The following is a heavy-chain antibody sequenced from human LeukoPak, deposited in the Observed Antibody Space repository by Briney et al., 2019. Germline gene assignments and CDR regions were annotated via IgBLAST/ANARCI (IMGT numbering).Heavy chain of an antibody. CDR2: ISAYNGNT. J-gene: IGHJ5*02. Sequence: ASVKVSCKASGYTFTSYGISWVRQAPGQGLEWMGWISAYNGNTNYAQKLQGRVTMTTDTSTSAAYMELRSLRSDDTAVYYCARDPHGDCGSTSCYEGGWFDPWGQGTLVTVSS. CDR3: ARDPHGDCGSTSCYEGGWFDP. D-gene: IGHD2-2*01. CDR1: GYTFTSYG. V-gene: IGHV1-18*04.